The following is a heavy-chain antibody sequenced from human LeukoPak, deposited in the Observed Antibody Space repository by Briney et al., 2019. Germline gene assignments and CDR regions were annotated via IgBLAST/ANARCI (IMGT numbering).Heavy chain of an antibody. V-gene: IGHV1-18*01. CDR1: GYTFTSYG. CDR2: ISAYNGNT. CDR3: ARVPRITYSPAPFDY. D-gene: IGHD2-15*01. J-gene: IGHJ4*02. Sequence: EASVKVSCKASGYTFTSYGISWVRQAPGQGLGWMGWISAYNGNTNYAQKLQGRVTMTTDTSTSTAYMELRSLRSDDTAVYYCARVPRITYSPAPFDYWGQGTLVTVSS.